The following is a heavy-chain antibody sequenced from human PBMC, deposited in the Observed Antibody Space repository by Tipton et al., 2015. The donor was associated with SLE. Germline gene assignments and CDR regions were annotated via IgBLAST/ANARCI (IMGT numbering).Heavy chain of an antibody. D-gene: IGHD1-1*01. J-gene: IGHJ3*02. Sequence: LRLSCTVSGGSVSSGSYYWSWIRQPPGKGLEWIGYIYHSGGTNHSPSLRSRLTTSVDTSKNQFSLRLSSVTAADTAVYYCAGKRPRSRAFDIWGQGTMVTVSS. V-gene: IGHV4-61*01. CDR2: IYHSGGT. CDR3: AGKRPRSRAFDI. CDR1: GGSVSSGSYY.